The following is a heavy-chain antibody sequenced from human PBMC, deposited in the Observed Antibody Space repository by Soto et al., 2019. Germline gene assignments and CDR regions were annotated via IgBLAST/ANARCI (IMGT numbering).Heavy chain of an antibody. CDR3: AKDLGSFGDYIWGSYFTN. CDR2: ISYDGSNK. J-gene: IGHJ4*02. Sequence: PGGSLRLSCAASGFTFSSYGMHWVRQAPGKGLEWVAVISYDGSNKYYADSVKGRFTISRDNSKNTLYLQMNSLRAEDTAVYYCAKDLGSFGDYIWGSYFTNWGQGTLVTVSS. CDR1: GFTFSSYG. V-gene: IGHV3-30*18. D-gene: IGHD3-16*01.